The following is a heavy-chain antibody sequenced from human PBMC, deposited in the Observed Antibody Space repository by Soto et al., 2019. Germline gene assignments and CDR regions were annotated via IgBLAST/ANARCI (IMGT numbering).Heavy chain of an antibody. CDR1: GFTFSSYA. CDR3: AKAHDSSGYYYGSFDY. Sequence: GGSLRLSCAASGFTFSSYAMTWVRQAPGKGLEWVSAISGSGGSTYYADSVKGRFTISRDNSKSTLYLQMNSLRAEDTAVYYCAKAHDSSGYYYGSFDYWGQGTLVTVSS. CDR2: ISGSGGST. D-gene: IGHD3-22*01. J-gene: IGHJ4*02. V-gene: IGHV3-23*01.